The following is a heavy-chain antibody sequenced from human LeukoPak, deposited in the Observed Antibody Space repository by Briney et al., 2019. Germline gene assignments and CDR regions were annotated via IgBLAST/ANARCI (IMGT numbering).Heavy chain of an antibody. Sequence: PGGSLRLSCAASGFTFSSYAMSWVRQAPGKGLEWVSAISGSGGSTHYADSVKGRFTISRDNSKNTLYLQMNSLRAEDTAVYYCAKDSAIGYCSGGSCYTSYGMDVWGQGTTVTVSS. J-gene: IGHJ6*02. CDR2: ISGSGGST. D-gene: IGHD2-15*01. CDR1: GFTFSSYA. CDR3: AKDSAIGYCSGGSCYTSYGMDV. V-gene: IGHV3-23*01.